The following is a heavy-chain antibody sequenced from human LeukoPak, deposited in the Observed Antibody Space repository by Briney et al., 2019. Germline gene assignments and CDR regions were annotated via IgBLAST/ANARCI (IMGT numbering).Heavy chain of an antibody. CDR2: INQSGTT. V-gene: IGHV4-34*01. CDR3: ARRYDFWSGYRYYYMDV. D-gene: IGHD3-3*01. Sequence: SETLSLTCTVSGGSISSYYWSWIRQPPGKGLEWIGEINQSGTTNYNPSLKSRVTVSVDMSKNQFSLKLSSVTAADTAVYYCARRYDFWSGYRYYYMDVWGKGTTVTVSS. J-gene: IGHJ6*03. CDR1: GGSISSYY.